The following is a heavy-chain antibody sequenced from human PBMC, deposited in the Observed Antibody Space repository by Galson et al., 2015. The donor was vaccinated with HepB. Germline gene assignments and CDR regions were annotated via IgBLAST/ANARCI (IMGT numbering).Heavy chain of an antibody. CDR1: GDSVSSNSAA. D-gene: IGHD1-14*01. CDR3: ARDRSAGSYQYYYYYGMDV. J-gene: IGHJ6*02. Sequence: CAISGDSVSSNSAAWNWIRQSPSRGLEWLGRTYYRSKWYNDYAVSVKSRITINPDTSKNQFSLQLNSVTPEDTAVYYCARDRSAGSYQYYYYYGMDVWGQGTTVTVSS. V-gene: IGHV6-1*01. CDR2: TYYRSKWYN.